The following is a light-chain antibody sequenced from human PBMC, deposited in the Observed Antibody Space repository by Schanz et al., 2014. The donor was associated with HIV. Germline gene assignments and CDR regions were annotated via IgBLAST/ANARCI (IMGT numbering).Light chain of an antibody. CDR3: NSYARSTTWV. CDR2: DVS. CDR1: SSDVGGYNY. V-gene: IGLV2-14*01. J-gene: IGLJ3*02. Sequence: QSALTQPASVSGSPGQSITISCTGTSSDVGGYNYVSWYQQHPGKAPKLMIYDVSYRPSGVSNRFSGSKSGDTASLTISGLQAEDEADYYCNSYARSTTWVFGGGTKLTVL.